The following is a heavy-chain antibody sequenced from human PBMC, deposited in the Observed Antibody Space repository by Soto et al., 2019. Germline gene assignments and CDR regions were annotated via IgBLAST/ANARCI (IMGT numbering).Heavy chain of an antibody. CDR3: ARGGHRYCSSTSCYRNWFDP. V-gene: IGHV3-33*01. CDR2: IWYDGSNK. Sequence: GGSLRLSCAASGFTFSSYGMHWVRQAPGKGLEWVAVIWYDGSNKYYADSVKGRFTISRDNSKNTLYLQMNSLRAEDTAVYYCARGGHRYCSSTSCYRNWFDPWGQGTLVTVYS. CDR1: GFTFSSYG. J-gene: IGHJ5*02. D-gene: IGHD2-2*01.